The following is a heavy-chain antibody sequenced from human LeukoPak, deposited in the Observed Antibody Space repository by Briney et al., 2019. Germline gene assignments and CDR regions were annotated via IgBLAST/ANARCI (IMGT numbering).Heavy chain of an antibody. CDR1: GGSISGNYY. CDR2: ISPSGST. V-gene: IGHV4-61*02. Sequence: ASETLSLTCTVSGGSISGNYYWSWIRQPAGKGLEWIGRISPSGSTKYNPSLKSRVTISVDTSKNQFSLRLSSVTAADPAVYYCAREFWNYRSGNLQAFHIWGQGTLVTVSS. CDR3: AREFWNYRSGNLQAFHI. D-gene: IGHD3-10*01. J-gene: IGHJ3*02.